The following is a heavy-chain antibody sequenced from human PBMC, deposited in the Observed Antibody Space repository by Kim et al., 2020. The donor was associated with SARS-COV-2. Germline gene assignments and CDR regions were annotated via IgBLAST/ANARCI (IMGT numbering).Heavy chain of an antibody. J-gene: IGHJ6*04. Sequence: GGSLRLSCTASGFTFGTYAMTWVRQAPGKGLEWVAAITSSGGHTYYADSVKGRFTISSDNYKDTLYLKVNSLRAEDTAVYYCARSSGSGSYYIYYSYALNLWRKGTTVTVS. CDR2: ITSSGGHT. CDR1: GFTFGTYA. CDR3: ARSSGSGSYYIYYSYALNL. D-gene: IGHD3-10*01. V-gene: IGHV3-23*01.